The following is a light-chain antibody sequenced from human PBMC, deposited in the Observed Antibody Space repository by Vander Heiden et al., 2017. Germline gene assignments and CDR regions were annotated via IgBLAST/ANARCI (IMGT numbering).Light chain of an antibody. CDR2: LGS. CDR1: QSLLHSNGYNY. J-gene: IGKJ1*01. V-gene: IGKV2-28*01. Sequence: IVMTQSQLSLPVTPGEPASTSCRPSQSLLHSNGYNYLDWYQQKPGQSPQLLIYLGSNRASGVPDRFSGSGSGTDFTLKISRVEAEDVGVYYCMQALQTPTFGQGTKVEIK. CDR3: MQALQTPT.